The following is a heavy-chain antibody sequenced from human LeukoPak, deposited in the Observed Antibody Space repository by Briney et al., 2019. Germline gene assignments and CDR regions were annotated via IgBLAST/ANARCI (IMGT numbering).Heavy chain of an antibody. D-gene: IGHD3-22*01. V-gene: IGHV5-51*01. Sequence: GESLKISFKGSGYSFTSYWIGWVRQIPGKGLEWMGTIYPGDSDTRNSPSFQGEVTISADKSISTAYLQWSSLKASDTAMYYCARLLVSSGYLPLAPIDYWGQGTLVTVSS. CDR1: GYSFTSYW. CDR3: ARLLVSSGYLPLAPIDY. CDR2: IYPGDSDT. J-gene: IGHJ4*02.